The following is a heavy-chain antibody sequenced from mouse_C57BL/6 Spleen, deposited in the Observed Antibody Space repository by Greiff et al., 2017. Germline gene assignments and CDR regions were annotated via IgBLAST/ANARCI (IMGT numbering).Heavy chain of an antibody. CDR2: IDPSDSYT. J-gene: IGHJ4*01. D-gene: IGHD2-1*01. CDR1: GYTFTSYW. CDR3: ARSDLLGAMDY. V-gene: IGHV1-69*01. Sequence: QVQLQQSGAELVMPGASVKLSCKASGYTFTSYWMHWVKQRPGQGLEWIGEIDPSDSYTNYNQKFKGKSTLTVDKSSSTAYMQLSSLTSEDSAVYYCARSDLLGAMDYWGQGTSVTVSS.